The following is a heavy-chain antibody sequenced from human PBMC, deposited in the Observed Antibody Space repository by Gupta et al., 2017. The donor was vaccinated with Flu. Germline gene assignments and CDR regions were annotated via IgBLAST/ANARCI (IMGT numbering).Heavy chain of an antibody. J-gene: IGHJ5*02. Sequence: QLQLQESGPGLVKPSETLSLTCTVSGDSISNSDFYWAWIRQPPGKGLECIGGIHHSGRTYYNPSLNSRVTMSVDTPKYQFSLKLSSLTAADTAVYYCAARLKDLNWFDPWGQGTLVTVSS. CDR1: GDSISNSDFY. CDR3: AARLKDLNWFDP. V-gene: IGHV4-39*01. CDR2: IHHSGRT. D-gene: IGHD3-3*01.